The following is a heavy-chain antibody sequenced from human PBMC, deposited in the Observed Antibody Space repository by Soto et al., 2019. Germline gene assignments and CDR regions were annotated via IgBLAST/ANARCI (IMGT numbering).Heavy chain of an antibody. V-gene: IGHV3-23*01. D-gene: IGHD4-17*01. CDR3: RGCGGNRGQPVGEVIVGRVCGYGDVTLEGRVIIGAPSVIETPNPLQPLP. J-gene: IGHJ5*02. Sequence: GGSLRLSCAASGFTFSSYAMSWVRQAPGKGLEWVSAISGSGGSTYYADSVKGRFTISRDNSKNTLYLQMNSLRAEDTAVYYCRGCGGNRGQPVGEVIVGRVCGYGDVTLEGRVIIGAPSVIETPNPLQPLPWG. CDR1: GFTFSSYA. CDR2: ISGSGGST.